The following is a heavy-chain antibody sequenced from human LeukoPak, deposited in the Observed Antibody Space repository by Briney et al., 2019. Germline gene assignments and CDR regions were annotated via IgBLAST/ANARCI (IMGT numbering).Heavy chain of an antibody. Sequence: PSETLSLTCTVSGYSISSGYYWGWIRPPPGKGLEWIGHFFHSGSTYYNPSLKSRVTISVDTSKNQFSLKLSSVTAADTAVYYCAIGRYFGSFDYWGQGTLVTVSS. J-gene: IGHJ4*02. CDR3: AIGRYFGSFDY. CDR1: GYSISSGYY. V-gene: IGHV4-38-2*02. CDR2: FFHSGST. D-gene: IGHD3-9*01.